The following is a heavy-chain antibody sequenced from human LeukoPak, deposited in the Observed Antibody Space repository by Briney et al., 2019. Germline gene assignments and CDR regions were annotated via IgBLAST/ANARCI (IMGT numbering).Heavy chain of an antibody. D-gene: IGHD1-26*01. J-gene: IGHJ6*02. CDR1: GFTFTSSA. V-gene: IGHV1-58*02. CDR3: AADLGGSAISGSYLDYYYYYGMDV. CDR2: IIVGSGNT. Sequence: GASVKVSCKASGFTFTSSAMQWVRQARGQRLEWIGWIIVGSGNTNYAQKFQERVTITRDMSTSTAYMELSSLRSEDTAVYYCAADLGGSAISGSYLDYYYYYGMDVWGQGTTVTVSS.